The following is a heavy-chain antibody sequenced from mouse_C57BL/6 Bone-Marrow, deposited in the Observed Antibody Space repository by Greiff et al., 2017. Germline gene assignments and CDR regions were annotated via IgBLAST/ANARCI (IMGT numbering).Heavy chain of an antibody. CDR1: GFTFSSYG. CDR3: ASNYYGSSYDY. V-gene: IGHV5-6*01. Sequence: EVQVVESGGDLVKPGGSLKLSCAASGFTFSSYGMSWVRQTPDKRLEWVGTISSGGSYTYYPDSVKGRFTISRDNAKTTLYLQMSSLKSEDTAMYYCASNYYGSSYDYWGQGTTLTVSS. J-gene: IGHJ2*01. D-gene: IGHD1-1*01. CDR2: ISSGGSYT.